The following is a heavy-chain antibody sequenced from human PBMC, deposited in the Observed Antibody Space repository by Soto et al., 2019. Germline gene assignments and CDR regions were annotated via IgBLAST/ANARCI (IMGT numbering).Heavy chain of an antibody. J-gene: IGHJ6*02. CDR1: GGTFSSYA. CDR3: ARDLSPVASIAARRYYYGMDV. D-gene: IGHD6-6*01. Sequence: SVKVSCKASGGTFSSYAISWVRQAPGQGLEWMGGIIPIFGTANYAQKFQGRVTITADESTSTAYMELSSLRSEDTAVYYCARDLSPVASIAARRYYYGMDVWGQGTTVTVSS. V-gene: IGHV1-69*13. CDR2: IIPIFGTA.